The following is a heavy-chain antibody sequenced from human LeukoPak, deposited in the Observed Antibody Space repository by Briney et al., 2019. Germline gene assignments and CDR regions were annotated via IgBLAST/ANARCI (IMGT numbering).Heavy chain of an antibody. CDR2: INAGNGNT. D-gene: IGHD3-9*01. J-gene: IGHJ4*02. CDR3: ARAVLRYFDWLLGFDY. V-gene: IGHV1-3*01. CDR1: GYTFTSYA. Sequence: ASVKVSCKASGYTFTSYAMHWVRQAPGQRLEWMGWINAGNGNTKYSQKFQGRVTITWDTSASTAYMELSSLRSEDTAVYYCARAVLRYFDWLLGFDYWGQGTLVTVSS.